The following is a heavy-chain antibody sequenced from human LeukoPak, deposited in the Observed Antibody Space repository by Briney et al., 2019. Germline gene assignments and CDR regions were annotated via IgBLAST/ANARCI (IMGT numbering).Heavy chain of an antibody. CDR3: ARIFDS. CDR1: GGPVYTSDYY. CDR2: IFYNGKT. J-gene: IGHJ4*02. Sequence: SETLSLTCTVSGGPVYTSDYYWGWIRQSPGKGLEWIGDIFYNGKTNYNPSLRGRVTISINTSRNQFSLKLASVTAADAAVYYCARIFDSWGQGTLVTVSS. V-gene: IGHV4-61*05.